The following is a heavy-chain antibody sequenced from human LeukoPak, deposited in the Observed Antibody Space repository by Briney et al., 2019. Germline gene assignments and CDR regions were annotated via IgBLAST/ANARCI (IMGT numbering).Heavy chain of an antibody. CDR2: IKQDRSEK. Sequence: PGGSLRLSCAASGFTFSNYWMSWVRQAPGKGLEWVANIKQDRSEKYYVDSVKGRFTISRDNAKNSLYLQMNSLRAEDTALYYCARDLGDDYGGNPLDYWGQGTLVTVSS. CDR3: ARDLGDDYGGNPLDY. CDR1: GFTFSNYW. J-gene: IGHJ4*02. D-gene: IGHD4-23*01. V-gene: IGHV3-7*03.